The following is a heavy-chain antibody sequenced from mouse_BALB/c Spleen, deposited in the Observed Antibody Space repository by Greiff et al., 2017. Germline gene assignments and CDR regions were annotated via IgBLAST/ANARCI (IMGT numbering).Heavy chain of an antibody. CDR1: GYTFSSYW. Sequence: VQLQQSGAELMKPGASVKISCKATGYTFSSYWIEWVKQRPGHGLEWIGEILPGSGSTNYNEKFKGKATFTADTSSNTPYMQLCSLTSEDSTVYYCARVHYYGSSPLDYWGQGTTLTVSS. J-gene: IGHJ2*01. D-gene: IGHD1-1*01. CDR2: ILPGSGST. CDR3: ARVHYYGSSPLDY. V-gene: IGHV1-9*01.